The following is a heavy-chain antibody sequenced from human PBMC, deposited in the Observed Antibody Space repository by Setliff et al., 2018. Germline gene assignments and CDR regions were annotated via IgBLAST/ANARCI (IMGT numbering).Heavy chain of an antibody. D-gene: IGHD2-2*01. CDR3: TTDRAGCYGTTCFNAFEI. CDR1: GFTFSYAW. Sequence: LRLSCAVSGFTFSYAWMHWVRQAPGKGLEWVGRIKSKTDGGSIDYAAPVKDRFTISRDDSKATLYLYMDSLKTEDTAVYYCTTDRAGCYGTTCFNAFEIWGHGTMVTVSS. CDR2: IKSKTDGGSI. J-gene: IGHJ3*02. V-gene: IGHV3-15*07.